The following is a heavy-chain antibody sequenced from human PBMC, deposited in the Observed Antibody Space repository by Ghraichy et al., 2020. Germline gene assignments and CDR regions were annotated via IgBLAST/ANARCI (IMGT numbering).Heavy chain of an antibody. V-gene: IGHV1-46*01. CDR1: EYTFTTFH. J-gene: IGHJ4*02. CDR2: INPANNGA. CDR3: AKLSSAGGTVDY. Sequence: ASVKVSCKASEYTFTTFHIHWIRQAPGQGLEWMGTINPANNGATCAQKFQGRLTLTRDTSTSTIYMELNSLRSEDTALYYCAKLSSAGGTVDYWGQGTLVTVSS. D-gene: IGHD6-13*01.